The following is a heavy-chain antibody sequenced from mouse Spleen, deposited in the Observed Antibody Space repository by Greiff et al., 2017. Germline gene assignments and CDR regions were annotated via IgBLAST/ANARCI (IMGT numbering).Heavy chain of an antibody. CDR1: GFTFSSYA. CDR2: INSNGGST. J-gene: IGHJ4*01. V-gene: IGHV5-6-2*01. D-gene: IGHD2-1*01. Sequence: EVQLVESGGGLVKPGGSLKLSCAASGFTFSSYAMSWVRQTPEKRLEWVAAINSNGGSTYYPDTVKDRFTISRDNAKNTLYLQMSSLRSEDTALYYCARHGDYGNYDAMDYWGQGTSVTVSS. CDR3: ARHGDYGNYDAMDY.